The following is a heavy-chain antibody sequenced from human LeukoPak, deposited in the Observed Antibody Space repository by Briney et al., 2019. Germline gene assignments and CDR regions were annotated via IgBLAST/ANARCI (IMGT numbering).Heavy chain of an antibody. J-gene: IGHJ4*02. Sequence: GGSLRLSCEASGFTFSNYWMHWVRQAPNQGLMWVARINSDESISDYADSVNGRFTISRDNAKNSLYLQMNSLRAEDTALYYCARAQTYGDYRLLLDYWGQGTLVTVSS. CDR2: INSDESIS. V-gene: IGHV3-74*01. CDR3: ARAQTYGDYRLLLDY. CDR1: GFTFSNYW. D-gene: IGHD4-17*01.